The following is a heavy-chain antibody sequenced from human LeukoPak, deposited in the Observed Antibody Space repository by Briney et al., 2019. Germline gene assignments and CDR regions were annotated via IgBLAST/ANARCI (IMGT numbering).Heavy chain of an antibody. CDR1: GGSFSGYY. V-gene: IGHV4-34*01. CDR3: ARSSRGGYSYGYYYGMDV. D-gene: IGHD5-18*01. J-gene: IGHJ6*04. Sequence: PSETLSLTCAVYGGSFSGYYWSWIRQPPGKGLEWIGEINHSGSTNYNPSLKSRVTISVDMSKNQFSLKLSSVTAADTAVYYCARSSRGGYSYGYYYGMDVWGKGTTVTVSS. CDR2: INHSGST.